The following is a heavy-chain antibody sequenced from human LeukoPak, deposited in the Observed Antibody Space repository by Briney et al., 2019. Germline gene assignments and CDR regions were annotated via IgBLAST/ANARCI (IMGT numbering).Heavy chain of an antibody. CDR3: ARGAGYYDSSGYNFDY. J-gene: IGHJ4*02. CDR1: GGSFSGYY. CDR2: VNHSGST. D-gene: IGHD3-22*01. V-gene: IGHV4-34*01. Sequence: SETLSLTCAVYGGSFSGYYWSWIRQPPGKGLEWIGEVNHSGSTNYNPSLKSRVTISVDTSKNQFSLKLSSVTAADTAVYYCARGAGYYDSSGYNFDYWGQGTLVTVSS.